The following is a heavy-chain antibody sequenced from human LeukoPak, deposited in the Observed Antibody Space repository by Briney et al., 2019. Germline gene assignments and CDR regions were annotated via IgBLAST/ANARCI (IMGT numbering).Heavy chain of an antibody. CDR2: IYTSGST. J-gene: IGHJ1*01. D-gene: IGHD2-2*03. V-gene: IGHV4-4*07. CDR1: GGSISSYY. CDR3: ARGGFGYCSSTSCLEYFQH. Sequence: SETLSPTCTVSGGSISSYYWSWIRQPAGKGLEWIGRIYTSGSTNYNPSLKSRATMSVDTSKNQFSLKLSSVTAADTAVYYCARGGFGYCSSTSCLEYFQHWGQGTLVTVSS.